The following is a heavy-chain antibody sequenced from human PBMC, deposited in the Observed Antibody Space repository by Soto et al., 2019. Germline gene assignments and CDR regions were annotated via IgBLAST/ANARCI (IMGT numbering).Heavy chain of an antibody. Sequence: PSETLSLTCAVYGGSFSGYYWIWFRQPPGKGLEWIGEISHSGSTKYNPSLKSRVTISVDTSQNQFSLKLSSVTAEDTSVYYCARAGDSSCYSDCWGEGTRVTVAS. D-gene: IGHD3-22*01. CDR3: ARAGDSSCYSDC. V-gene: IGHV4-34*01. CDR1: GGSFSGYY. CDR2: ISHSGST. J-gene: IGHJ4*02.